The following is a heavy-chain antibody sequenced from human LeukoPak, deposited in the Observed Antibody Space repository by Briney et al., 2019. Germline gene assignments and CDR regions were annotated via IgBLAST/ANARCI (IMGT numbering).Heavy chain of an antibody. Sequence: SETLSLTCTVSGGSISSSSYYWGWIRQPPGKGLEWIGEINHSGSTNYNPSLKSRVTISVDPSKNQFSLKLTSVTAADTAVYYCARGSSSLEVYYYYMDVWGKGTTVTVSS. CDR3: ARGSSSLEVYYYYMDV. D-gene: IGHD6-13*01. CDR1: GGSISSSSYY. J-gene: IGHJ6*03. CDR2: INHSGST. V-gene: IGHV4-39*07.